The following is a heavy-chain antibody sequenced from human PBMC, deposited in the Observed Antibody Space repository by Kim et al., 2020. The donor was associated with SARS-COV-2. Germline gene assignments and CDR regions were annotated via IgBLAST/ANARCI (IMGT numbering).Heavy chain of an antibody. J-gene: IGHJ6*02. Sequence: GGSLRLSCAASGFTFSSYGMHWVRQAPGKGLEWVAVIWYDGSNKYYADSVKGRFTISRDNSKNTLYLQMNSLRAEDTAVYYCARDPTYYYDSSGYYYYYGMDVWGQGTTVTVSS. CDR1: GFTFSSYG. D-gene: IGHD3-22*01. V-gene: IGHV3-33*08. CDR3: ARDPTYYYDSSGYYYYYGMDV. CDR2: IWYDGSNK.